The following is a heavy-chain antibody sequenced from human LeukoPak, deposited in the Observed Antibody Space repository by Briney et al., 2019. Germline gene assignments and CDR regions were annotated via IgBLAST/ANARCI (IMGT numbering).Heavy chain of an antibody. J-gene: IGHJ4*02. CDR1: GGSISSGGYY. CDR2: IDYSGST. Sequence: SQTLSHPCTVSGGSISSGGYYWSWLRQHPGKGLEWIGYIDYSGSTYYNPSLKSRVTILVDTSKNQFSLKLSSVTAADTALYYCARGDRDPYFDYWGQGSLVTVSS. CDR3: ARGDRDPYFDY. D-gene: IGHD5-24*01. V-gene: IGHV4-31*03.